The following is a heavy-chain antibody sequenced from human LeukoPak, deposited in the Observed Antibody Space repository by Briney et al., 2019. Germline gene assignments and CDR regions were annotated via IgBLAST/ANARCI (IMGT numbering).Heavy chain of an antibody. CDR2: IIPIFGTA. CDR3: ARIALDYGEEIDY. D-gene: IGHD4-17*01. J-gene: IGHJ4*02. V-gene: IGHV1-69*06. Sequence: SVKVSCKASGGTFSSYAISWVRQAPGQGLEWMGGIIPIFGTANYAQKFQGRVTITADKSTSTAYMELSSLRSEDTAVYYCARIALDYGEEIDYWGQGTLVTVSS. CDR1: GGTFSSYA.